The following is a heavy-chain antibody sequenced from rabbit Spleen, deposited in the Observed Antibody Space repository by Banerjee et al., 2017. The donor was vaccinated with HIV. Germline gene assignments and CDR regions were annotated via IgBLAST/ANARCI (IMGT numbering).Heavy chain of an antibody. CDR1: GFDLSSYYY. V-gene: IGHV1S40*01. J-gene: IGHJ4*01. D-gene: IGHD8-1*01. CDR2: IYTGSGST. Sequence: QSLEESGGDLVKPGASLTLTCTASGFDLSSYYYMCWVRQAPGKGLEWIACIYTGSGSTYYASWAKGRFTISKTSSTTVTLQMTRLTAADTATSFCAISYPGSSYGFNLWGQGTLVTVS. CDR3: AISYPGSSYGFNL.